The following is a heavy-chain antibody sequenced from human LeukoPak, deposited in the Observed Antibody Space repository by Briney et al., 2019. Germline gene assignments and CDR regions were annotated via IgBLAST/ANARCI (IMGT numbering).Heavy chain of an antibody. CDR2: IRNKANSYST. CDR1: GFIFSDHY. Sequence: GGSLRLSCAVSGFIFSDHYMDWVRQAPGKGLEWVGRIRNKANSYSTEYAASVKGRFTISRDDSKNSLYLQMNSLKTEDTTMYYCARYSGSYLRGLADWGQGTMVTVSS. J-gene: IGHJ3*01. V-gene: IGHV3-72*01. CDR3: ARYSGSYLRGLAD. D-gene: IGHD1-26*01.